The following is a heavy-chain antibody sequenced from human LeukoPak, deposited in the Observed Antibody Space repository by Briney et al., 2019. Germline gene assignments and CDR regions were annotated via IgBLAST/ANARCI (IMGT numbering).Heavy chain of an antibody. D-gene: IGHD7-27*01. CDR3: ARYGRNWDLDS. Sequence: PGGSLRLSCAASGFTFSSYWMHWVRQAPGKGLEWVAHIKQDGSERYYVDSVKGRYTISRDNAQNSLYLQMSNLRVEDTAVYYCARYGRNWDLDSWGQGTLVTVSS. J-gene: IGHJ4*02. CDR1: GFTFSSYW. V-gene: IGHV3-7*01. CDR2: IKQDGSER.